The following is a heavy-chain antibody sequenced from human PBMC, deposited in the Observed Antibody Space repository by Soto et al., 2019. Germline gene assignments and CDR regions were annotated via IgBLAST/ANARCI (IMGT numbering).Heavy chain of an antibody. Sequence: EVQLVESGGGLVQPGGSLRLSCAASGFTVSSKYMTWVRQAPGKGLEWVSLIQSGGTTYYADSVKGRFTISRDTSENTLHLQMDSLRVEDTAVYYCARDDVLCDGGRCYGIPVDVWGKGTPVTVSS. J-gene: IGHJ6*04. D-gene: IGHD2-15*01. CDR3: ARDDVLCDGGRCYGIPVDV. CDR2: IQSGGTT. V-gene: IGHV3-66*01. CDR1: GFTVSSKY.